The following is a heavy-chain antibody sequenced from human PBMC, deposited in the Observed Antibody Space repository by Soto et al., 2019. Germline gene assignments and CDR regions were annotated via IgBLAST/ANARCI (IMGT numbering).Heavy chain of an antibody. CDR2: IWYDGSNK. D-gene: IGHD6-13*01. CDR1: GFTFSSYG. Sequence: ESGGGVVQPGRSPRLSCAASGFTFSSYGMHWVRQAPGKGLEWVAVIWYDGSNKYYADSVKGRFTISRDNSKNTLYLQMNSLRAEDTAVYYCARDHARDSSSWYRQGYYYYYGMDVWGQGTTVTVSS. V-gene: IGHV3-33*01. CDR3: ARDHARDSSSWYRQGYYYYYGMDV. J-gene: IGHJ6*02.